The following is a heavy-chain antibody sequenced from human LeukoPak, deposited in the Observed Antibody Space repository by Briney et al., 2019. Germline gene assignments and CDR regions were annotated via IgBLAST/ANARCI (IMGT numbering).Heavy chain of an antibody. CDR3: VRRDTGWNYFDY. Sequence: PSETLSLTCAVSGGSLNSHYWGWIRQPPGKGPQWIGDIYYTGKNNYNPSLKGRVTISLDTSKDHLSLNLTSVVAADTAIYYCVRRDTGWNYFDYWGQGILVTVSS. V-gene: IGHV4-59*08. CDR2: IYYTGKN. D-gene: IGHD6-19*01. CDR1: GGSLNSHY. J-gene: IGHJ4*02.